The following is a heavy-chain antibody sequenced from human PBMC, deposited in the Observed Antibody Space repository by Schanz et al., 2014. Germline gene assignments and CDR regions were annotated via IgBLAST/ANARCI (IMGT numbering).Heavy chain of an antibody. V-gene: IGHV3-23*04. CDR2: ISGSGGST. Sequence: EVQLVESGGGLVKPGGSLRLSCAASGFTFSSYAMSWVRQAPGKGLEWVSAISGSGGSTYYADSVKGRFTISRDNSKNSLSLQMNSLRAEDAAVYYCAVPGGISGVNVWGQGTTVTVSS. CDR1: GFTFSSYA. D-gene: IGHD2-8*01. CDR3: AVPGGISGVNV. J-gene: IGHJ6*02.